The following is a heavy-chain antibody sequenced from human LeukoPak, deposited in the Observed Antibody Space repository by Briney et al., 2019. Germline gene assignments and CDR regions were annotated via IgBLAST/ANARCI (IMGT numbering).Heavy chain of an antibody. D-gene: IGHD2-21*01. V-gene: IGHV3-74*01. J-gene: IGHJ4*02. CDR3: VRELLHCGGDCLFY. CDR1: GFTFSSYY. Sequence: PGGSLRLSCAASGFTFSSYYMHWVRQVPGKGLVWVSRINSDGSNIGYADSVKGRFTISRGNAKNTLYLQMNSLRAEDTAVYYCVRELLHCGGDCLFYWGQGTLVTVSS. CDR2: INSDGSNI.